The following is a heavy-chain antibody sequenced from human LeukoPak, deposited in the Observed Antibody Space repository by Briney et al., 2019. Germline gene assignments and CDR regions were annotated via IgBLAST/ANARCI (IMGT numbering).Heavy chain of an antibody. CDR2: ISSNSDNT. J-gene: IGHJ4*02. D-gene: IGHD7-27*01. Sequence: ASVNVSCKATGYTFTSYGISWVRQAPGQGLEWMGWISSNSDNTNYAQKPQGRVTMTTDTSTSTAYMELRSLRSDDTALYFCARDWGSIKVIADYWGQGTLVTVSS. CDR1: GYTFTSYG. CDR3: ARDWGSIKVIADY. V-gene: IGHV1-18*01.